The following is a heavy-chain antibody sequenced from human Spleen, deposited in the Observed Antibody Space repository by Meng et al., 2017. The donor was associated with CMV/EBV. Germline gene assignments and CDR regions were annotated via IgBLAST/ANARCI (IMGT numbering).Heavy chain of an antibody. CDR3: ARVEGVAAAGWFDY. D-gene: IGHD6-13*01. Sequence: GGSLRLSCVASGFTFSSYSMNWVRQAPGRGLEWVSLISSTTSYIYYADSVMGRFTISRDNAKNSLYLQMNSLRADDTAVYYCARVEGVAAAGWFDYWGQGTLVTVSS. CDR2: ISSTTSYI. J-gene: IGHJ4*02. V-gene: IGHV3-21*01. CDR1: GFTFSSYS.